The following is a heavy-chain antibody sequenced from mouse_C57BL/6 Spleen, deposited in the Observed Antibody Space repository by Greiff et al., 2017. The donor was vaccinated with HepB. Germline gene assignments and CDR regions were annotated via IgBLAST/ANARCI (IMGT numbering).Heavy chain of an antibody. CDR2: ISDGGSYT. J-gene: IGHJ4*01. Sequence: EVMLVESGGGLVKPGGSLKLSCAASGFTFSSYAMSWVRQTPEKRLEWVATISDGGSYTYYPDNVKGRFTISRDNAKNNLYLQMSHLKSEDTAMYYCARGYSNYVGAMDYWGQGTSVTVSS. V-gene: IGHV5-4*03. CDR3: ARGYSNYVGAMDY. CDR1: GFTFSSYA. D-gene: IGHD2-5*01.